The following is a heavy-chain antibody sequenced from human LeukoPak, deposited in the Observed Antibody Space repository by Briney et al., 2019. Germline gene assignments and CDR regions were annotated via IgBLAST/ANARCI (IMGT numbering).Heavy chain of an antibody. CDR3: ARGLGIVVVTAIFNWFDP. Sequence: SETLSLTCAVSGGSISSSNWWSWVRRPPGKGLEWIGEIYHSGSTNYNPSLKSRVTISVDKSKNQFSLKLSSVTAADTAVYYCARGLGIVVVTAIFNWFDPWGQGTLVTVSS. CDR1: GGSISSSNW. V-gene: IGHV4-4*02. J-gene: IGHJ5*02. CDR2: IYHSGST. D-gene: IGHD2-21*02.